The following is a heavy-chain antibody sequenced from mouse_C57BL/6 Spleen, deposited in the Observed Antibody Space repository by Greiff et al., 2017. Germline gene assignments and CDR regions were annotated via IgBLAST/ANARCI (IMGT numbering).Heavy chain of an antibody. J-gene: IGHJ2*01. CDR2: IHPSDSDT. CDR1: GYTFTSYW. D-gene: IGHD2-1*01. CDR3: APYGKKRGFDY. Sequence: QVQLKQPGAELVKPGASVKVSCKASGYTFTSYWMHWVKQRPGQGLEWIGRIHPSDSDTNYNQKFKGKATLTVDKSSSTAYMQLSSLTSEDSAVYYCAPYGKKRGFDYWGQGTTLTVSS. V-gene: IGHV1-74*01.